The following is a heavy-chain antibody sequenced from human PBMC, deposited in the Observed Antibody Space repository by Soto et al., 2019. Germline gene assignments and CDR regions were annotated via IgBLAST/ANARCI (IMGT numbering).Heavy chain of an antibody. J-gene: IGHJ6*02. D-gene: IGHD3-10*01. V-gene: IGHV3-30-3*01. Sequence: PGGSLRLSCAASGFTFSSYATHWVRQAPGKGLEWVAVISYDGSNKYYADSVKGRFTISRDNSKNTLYLQMNSLRAEDTAVYYCARDSGGSGEYYYYYGIDGWGQGTTVTVSS. CDR2: ISYDGSNK. CDR3: ARDSGGSGEYYYYYGIDG. CDR1: GFTFSSYA.